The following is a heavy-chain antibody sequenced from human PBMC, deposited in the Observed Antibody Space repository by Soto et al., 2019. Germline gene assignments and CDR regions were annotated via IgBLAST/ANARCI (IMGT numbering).Heavy chain of an antibody. J-gene: IGHJ5*02. CDR1: GGSISSGGYY. CDR3: ARGAHCSGGSCYRNNWFDP. V-gene: IGHV4-31*03. D-gene: IGHD2-15*01. CDR2: IYYSGST. Sequence: PSETLSLTCTVSGGSISSGGYYWSWIRQHPGKGLEWIGYIYYSGSTYYNPPLKSRVTISVDTSKNQYSLKLSSVTAADTAVYYCARGAHCSGGSCYRNNWFDPWGQGTLVTVSS.